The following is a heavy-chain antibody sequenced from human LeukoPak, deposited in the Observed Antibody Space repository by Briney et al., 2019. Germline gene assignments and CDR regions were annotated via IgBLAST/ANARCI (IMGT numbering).Heavy chain of an antibody. CDR2: IYTSGST. D-gene: IGHD3-22*01. J-gene: IGHJ5*02. Sequence: SQTLSLTCTVSGGSISSGSYYWSWIRQPAGKGLGWIGRIYTSGSTNYNPSLKSRVTISVDTSKNQFSLKLSSVTAADTAVYYCARAPYYYDSSGYYWFDPWGQGTLVTVSS. CDR3: ARAPYYYDSSGYYWFDP. CDR1: GGSISSGSYY. V-gene: IGHV4-61*02.